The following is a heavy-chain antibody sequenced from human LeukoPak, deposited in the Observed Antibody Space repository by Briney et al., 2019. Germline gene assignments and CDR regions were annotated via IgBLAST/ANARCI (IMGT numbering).Heavy chain of an antibody. CDR2: INHSGST. Sequence: SETLSLTCAVYGGSFSGYYWSWIRQPPGKGLEWLGEINHSGSTNYNPSLKSRVTISVDTSKNQFSLKLSSVTAADTAVYYCARGGVYGSGSYYSGYYYYMDVWGKGTTVTVSS. V-gene: IGHV4-34*01. CDR1: GGSFSGYY. CDR3: ARGGVYGSGSYYSGYYYYMDV. J-gene: IGHJ6*03. D-gene: IGHD3-10*01.